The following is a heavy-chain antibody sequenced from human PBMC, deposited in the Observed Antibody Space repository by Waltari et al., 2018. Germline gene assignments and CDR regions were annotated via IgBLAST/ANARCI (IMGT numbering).Heavy chain of an antibody. D-gene: IGHD3-10*01. CDR1: GYTFTNYL. Sequence: EVQLVQSGAEVKKPGESLKNSCKVSGYTFTNYLIGGLRQMPGKGLEWMGIIYPIDSDTIYSPSFQGQVSISVDKSISTAYLQWSSLRASDTAMYYCARLVGGSGGTVVNWFDPWGQGTLVTVSS. V-gene: IGHV5-51*01. J-gene: IGHJ5*02. CDR2: IYPIDSDT. CDR3: ARLVGGSGGTVVNWFDP.